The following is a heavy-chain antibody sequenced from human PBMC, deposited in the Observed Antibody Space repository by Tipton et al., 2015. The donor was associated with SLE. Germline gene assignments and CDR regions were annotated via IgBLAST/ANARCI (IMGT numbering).Heavy chain of an antibody. CDR1: GFTFSSYG. CDR3: ARDSVADDFWSGYYIPGDYYYMDV. CDR2: IRYDGSNK. Sequence: SGFTFSSYGMHWVRQAPGKGLEWVAFIRYDGSNKYYADSVKGRFTISRDNSKNTLYLQMNSLRAEDTAVYYCARDSVADDFWSGYYIPGDYYYMDVWGKGTTVTVSS. J-gene: IGHJ6*03. D-gene: IGHD3-3*01. V-gene: IGHV3-30*02.